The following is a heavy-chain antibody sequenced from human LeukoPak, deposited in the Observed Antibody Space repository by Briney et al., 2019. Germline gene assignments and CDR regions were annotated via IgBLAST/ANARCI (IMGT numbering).Heavy chain of an antibody. Sequence: GGSLRLSCAASGFTFDDYAMHWVRQGPGKGLEWVSGISWNSGSIGCADSVKGRFTISRDYAKNSLYLQMNSLRAEDTAVYYCAELGITMIGGVWGKGTTVTISS. J-gene: IGHJ6*04. CDR3: AELGITMIGGV. V-gene: IGHV3-9*01. D-gene: IGHD3-10*02. CDR2: ISWNSGSI. CDR1: GFTFDDYA.